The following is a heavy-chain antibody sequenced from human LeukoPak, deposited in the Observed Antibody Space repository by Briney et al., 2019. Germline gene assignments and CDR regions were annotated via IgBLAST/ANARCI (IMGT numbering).Heavy chain of an antibody. CDR1: GYTFTSYG. D-gene: IGHD6-13*01. Sequence: ASVKVSCKASGYTFTSYGISWVRQAPGQGLEWMGWISAYNGNTNYAQKLQGRVTMTTDTSTSTAYMELRSLGSDDTAVYYCARLPEYSSSWYFDYWGQGTLVTVSS. J-gene: IGHJ4*02. V-gene: IGHV1-18*01. CDR2: ISAYNGNT. CDR3: ARLPEYSSSWYFDY.